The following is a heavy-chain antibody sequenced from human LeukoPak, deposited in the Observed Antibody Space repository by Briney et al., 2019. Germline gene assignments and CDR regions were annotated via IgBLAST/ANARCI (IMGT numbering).Heavy chain of an antibody. V-gene: IGHV3-48*03. CDR2: ISSSGSTI. D-gene: IGHD3-10*02. CDR1: GFTVSKYS. J-gene: IGHJ6*04. Sequence: PGGSLRLSCEDSGFTVSKYSKNWVRQAPGKGLEWVSYISSSGSTIYYADSVKGRFTISRDNAKNSLYLQMNSLRAEDTAVYYCAELGITMIGGVWGKGTTVTISS. CDR3: AELGITMIGGV.